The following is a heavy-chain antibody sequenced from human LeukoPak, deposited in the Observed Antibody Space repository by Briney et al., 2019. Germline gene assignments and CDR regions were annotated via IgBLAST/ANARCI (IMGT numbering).Heavy chain of an antibody. CDR1: GYTFTSYG. V-gene: IGHV1-18*01. Sequence: ASVKVSCKASGYTFTSYGISWVRQAPGQGLEWMGWISPYNTNTNNVQNLQARVTMTTDTSTSTAYMELKSLRSDDTAVYYCAHGSMYQLDYWGQGTLVTVSS. CDR2: ISPYNTNT. CDR3: AHGSMYQLDY. D-gene: IGHD2-2*01. J-gene: IGHJ4*02.